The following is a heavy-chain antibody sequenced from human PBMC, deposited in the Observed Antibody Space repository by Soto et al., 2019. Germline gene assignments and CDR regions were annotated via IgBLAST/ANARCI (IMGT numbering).Heavy chain of an antibody. V-gene: IGHV3-13*04. D-gene: IGHD3-22*01. Sequence: GGSLRLSCSASGFTFSSYDMHWVRQGPGKGLEWVSAIGTAGDTNYAGSVKGRFTISRENAKNSLYLQMNSLRAGDTAIYFCARSIGPTLFDYWGQGTLVTVSS. CDR2: IGTAGDT. CDR3: ARSIGPTLFDY. CDR1: GFTFSSYD. J-gene: IGHJ4*02.